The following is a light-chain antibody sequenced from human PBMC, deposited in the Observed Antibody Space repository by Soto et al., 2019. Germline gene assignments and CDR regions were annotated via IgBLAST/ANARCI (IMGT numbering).Light chain of an antibody. CDR2: GAS. CDR3: QQYGSSPPSVT. CDR1: QSVSSSF. J-gene: IGKJ3*01. V-gene: IGKV3-20*01. Sequence: EIVLTQSPGTLSLSPGERATLSCRASQSVSSSFLAWYQQQPGQPPRLLIYGASSRATGIPDRFSGSGSGTDFTLTISRLETEEFAVYYCQQYGSSPPSVTFGPGTKVDIK.